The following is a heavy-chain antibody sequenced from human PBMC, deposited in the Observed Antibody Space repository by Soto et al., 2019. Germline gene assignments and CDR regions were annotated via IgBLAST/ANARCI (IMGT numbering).Heavy chain of an antibody. CDR1: GGSISSGGYY. V-gene: IGHV4-31*03. CDR2: IYYSGST. CDR3: ASQRGGGHKASPKVDY. Sequence: QVQLQESGPGLVKPSQTLSLTCTVSGGSISSGGYYWSWIRQHPGKGLEWIGYIYYSGSTYYNPSLKSRVTISVDTSKNQFSLKLSSVTAADTAVYYCASQRGGGHKASPKVDYWGQGTLVTVSS. D-gene: IGHD3-16*01. J-gene: IGHJ4*02.